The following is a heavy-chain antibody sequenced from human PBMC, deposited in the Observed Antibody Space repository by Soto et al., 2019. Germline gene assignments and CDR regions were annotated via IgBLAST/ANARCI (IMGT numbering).Heavy chain of an antibody. J-gene: IGHJ4*02. D-gene: IGHD3-9*01. V-gene: IGHV3-33*03. CDR3: AKDPSTGSADY. CDR2: IWYDGSNK. Sequence: LRLSCAASGFTFSSYGMHWVRQAPGKGLEWVAVIWYDGSNKYYADSAKGRITISRDNSRNTVYLQMNSLRAEDTAMYYCAKDPSTGSADYWGQGTQVTVSS. CDR1: GFTFSSYG.